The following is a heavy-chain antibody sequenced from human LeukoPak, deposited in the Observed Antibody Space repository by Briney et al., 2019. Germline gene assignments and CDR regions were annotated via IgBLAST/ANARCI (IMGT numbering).Heavy chain of an antibody. CDR1: EYTFTDYY. V-gene: IGHV1-2*02. Sequence: ASVKVSCKASEYTFTDYYIHWVRQAPGRGLEWIGWINPNSGGTNYGQKFQGRVNMTRDTSISTAYMELSRLNSDDTAVYYCARSIRPTYRFDPWGQGTPVTVSS. CDR3: ARSIRPTYRFDP. D-gene: IGHD1-1*01. CDR2: INPNSGGT. J-gene: IGHJ5*02.